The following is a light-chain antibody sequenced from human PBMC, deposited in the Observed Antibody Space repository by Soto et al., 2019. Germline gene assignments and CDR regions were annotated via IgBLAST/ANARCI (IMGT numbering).Light chain of an antibody. V-gene: IGKV1-6*01. Sequence: AIQMTQSPSSLSTSVGDSVTINCRASQGIRNDLSWYQQKPGKAPKLLIYAASSLQSGVPSRFSGSGSGTDFTLTISSLQSEDFATYYCLQDYDYPWTFGQGTKVEIK. CDR2: AAS. J-gene: IGKJ1*01. CDR3: LQDYDYPWT. CDR1: QGIRND.